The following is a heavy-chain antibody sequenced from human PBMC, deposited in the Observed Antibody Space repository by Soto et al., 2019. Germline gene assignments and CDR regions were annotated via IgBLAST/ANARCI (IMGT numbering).Heavy chain of an antibody. CDR1: GYTFTNYY. D-gene: IGHD2-21*01. CDR2: INPSGGST. CDR3: AREASKYSGMDV. J-gene: IGHJ6*02. V-gene: IGHV1-46*01. Sequence: ASVKVSCKASGYTFTNYYMHWVRQAPGQGLEWMEVINPSGGSTTYAQKFQGRVTMTRDTSTSTVYMELSSLISEDTTEYYCAREASKYSGMDVWGQGTTVTVSS.